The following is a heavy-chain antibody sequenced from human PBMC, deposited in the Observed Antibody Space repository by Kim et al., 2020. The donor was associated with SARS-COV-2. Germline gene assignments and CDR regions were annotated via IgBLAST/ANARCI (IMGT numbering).Heavy chain of an antibody. CDR1: GFTFSSYW. D-gene: IGHD2-2*01. CDR2: INSDGSST. CDR3: ARGGYCSSTSCRQGWFDP. Sequence: GGSLRLSCAASGFTFSSYWMHWVRQAPGKGLVWVSRINSDGSSTSYADSVKGRFTISRDNAKNTLYLQMNSLRAEDTAVYYCARGGYCSSTSCRQGWFDPWGQGTLVTVSS. J-gene: IGHJ5*02. V-gene: IGHV3-74*01.